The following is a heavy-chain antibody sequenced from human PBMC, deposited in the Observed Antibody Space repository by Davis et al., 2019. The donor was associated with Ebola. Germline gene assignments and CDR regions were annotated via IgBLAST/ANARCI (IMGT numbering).Heavy chain of an antibody. J-gene: IGHJ6*02. CDR3: ASFRAKYSSSWNYYYYGMDV. CDR1: GIPLSSYE. Sequence: SLKIPFSALGIPLSSYEMNRVRPAPGKGLEWVSYISSSGSTIYYADSVKGRFTISRDNAKNSLYLQMNSLRAEDTAVYYCASFRAKYSSSWNYYYYGMDVWGQGATVTVSS. CDR2: ISSSGSTI. D-gene: IGHD6-13*01. V-gene: IGHV3-48*03.